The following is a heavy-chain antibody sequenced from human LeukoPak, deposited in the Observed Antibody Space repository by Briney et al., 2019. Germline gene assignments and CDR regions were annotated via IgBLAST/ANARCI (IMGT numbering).Heavy chain of an antibody. CDR1: GYTFTSYY. CDR3: ARGGVYCGGDCYSGQIDY. J-gene: IGHJ4*02. V-gene: IGHV1-46*01. D-gene: IGHD2-21*02. CDR2: INPSGGST. Sequence: EAPVKVSCKASGYTFTSYYLHWVRQAPGEGLEWMGIINPSGGSTSYAQKFQGRVTMTRDMSTSTVYMELSSLRSEDTAVYYCARGGVYCGGDCYSGQIDYWGQGTLVTVSS.